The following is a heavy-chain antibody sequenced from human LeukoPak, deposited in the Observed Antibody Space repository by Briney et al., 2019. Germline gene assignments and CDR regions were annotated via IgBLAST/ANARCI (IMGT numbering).Heavy chain of an antibody. CDR2: IYTSGST. CDR3: ARPDDYDSGGYSSYFQY. CDR1: GGSISSGSYY. Sequence: PSETPSLTCTVSGGSISSGSYYWSWIRQPAGKGLEWIGRIYTSGSTNYNPSLKSRVSISVDTSKNQFSLKLSSVTAADTAMYYCARPDDYDSGGYSSYFQYWGQGTLVTVSS. D-gene: IGHD3-22*01. V-gene: IGHV4-61*02. J-gene: IGHJ1*01.